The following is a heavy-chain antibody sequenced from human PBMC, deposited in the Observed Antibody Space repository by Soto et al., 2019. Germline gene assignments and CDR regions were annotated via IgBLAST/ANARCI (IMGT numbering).Heavy chain of an antibody. CDR3: ARTTAVPNTLRSRYYFDY. J-gene: IGHJ4*02. V-gene: IGHV4-61*01. CDR2: IYYSGTT. D-gene: IGHD4-17*01. CDR1: GGSVSDKTYY. Sequence: QVQLQESGPGLLKPSETLSLTCSVSGGSVSDKTYYWSRIRQPPGKELEWIGYIYYSGTTNYNPSLKSRVTISVDTSKNQFSLRLSSVTAADTALYYCARTTAVPNTLRSRYYFDYWGQGTLVTVSS.